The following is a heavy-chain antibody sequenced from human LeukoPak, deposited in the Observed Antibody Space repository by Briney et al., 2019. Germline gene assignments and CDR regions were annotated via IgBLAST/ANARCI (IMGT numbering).Heavy chain of an antibody. V-gene: IGHV1-2*02. CDR3: ARGGYGSGSYYKGGFDY. CDR1: GYTFTGYY. Sequence: ASVKVSCKASGYTFTGYYIHWVRQAPGQGCEWVGWINPSTGGTHYAQKFQGRVTMTRDMSISTAYMELSRLRSDDTAVYYCARGGYGSGSYYKGGFDYWGQGTLVTVSS. D-gene: IGHD3-10*01. J-gene: IGHJ4*02. CDR2: INPSTGGT.